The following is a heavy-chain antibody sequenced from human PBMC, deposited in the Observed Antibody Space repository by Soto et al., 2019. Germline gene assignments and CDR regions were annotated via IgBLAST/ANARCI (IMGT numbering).Heavy chain of an antibody. CDR1: GFTFSSYA. V-gene: IGHV3-23*01. Sequence: GGSLRLSCAASGFTFSSYAMIWVRQAPGKGLEWVSAISCGGGSKYYADSVKGRFTISRDNSKNTLYLQMNSLRAEDTAVYYCAKSNVVMALDPWGQGTLVTVSS. J-gene: IGHJ5*02. CDR3: AKSNVVMALDP. CDR2: ISCGGGSK. D-gene: IGHD2-8*01.